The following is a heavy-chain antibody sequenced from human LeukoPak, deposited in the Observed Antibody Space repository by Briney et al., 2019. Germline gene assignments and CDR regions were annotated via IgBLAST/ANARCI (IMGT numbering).Heavy chain of an antibody. CDR2: IHYSGST. CDR3: ARGPPDGYSLNFDY. Sequence: SETLSLTCTVSGGSISSSYWSWIRQPPGKGLEWIGYIHYSGSTNYNPSLKSRATISVDTSKAHFSLKLSSVTAADTAVYYCARGPPDGYSLNFDYWGQGTLVTVSS. CDR1: GGSISSSY. J-gene: IGHJ4*02. V-gene: IGHV4-59*08. D-gene: IGHD5-24*01.